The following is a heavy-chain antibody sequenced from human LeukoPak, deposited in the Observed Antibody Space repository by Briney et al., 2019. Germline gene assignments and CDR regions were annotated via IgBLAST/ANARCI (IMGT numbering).Heavy chain of an antibody. CDR3: ARERCSSVFHDALDM. CDR1: GFTFTSHV. Sequence: GGSLRLSCAASGFTFTSHVMHWVRQAPGKGLEYVSAISSNGGNTYYANSVKGRFTISRDNSKNTLYLQMGRLRAEDMGVYFCARERCSSVFHDALDMWGQGTMVIVSS. J-gene: IGHJ3*02. V-gene: IGHV3-64*01. D-gene: IGHD6-25*01. CDR2: ISSNGGNT.